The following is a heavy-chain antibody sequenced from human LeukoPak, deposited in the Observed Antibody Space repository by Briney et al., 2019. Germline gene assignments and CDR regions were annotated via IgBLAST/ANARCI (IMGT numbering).Heavy chain of an antibody. J-gene: IGHJ5*02. D-gene: IGHD3-22*01. CDR3: DRAYYYASRIDP. Sequence: SETLSLTCTVSGGSISSGDYYWSWIRQPPGKGLEWIGYTYYSGSTYYNPSLKSRATISVDTSKNQFSLKLTSVTAADTAAYYCDRAYYYASRIDPWGQGTLVTVSS. V-gene: IGHV4-30-4*01. CDR2: TYYSGST. CDR1: GGSISSGDYY.